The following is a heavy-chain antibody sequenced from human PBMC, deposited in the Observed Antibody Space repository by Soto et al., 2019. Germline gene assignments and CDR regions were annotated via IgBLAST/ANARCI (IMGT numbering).Heavy chain of an antibody. V-gene: IGHV4-39*01. CDR1: GGSISSSSYY. D-gene: IGHD1-26*01. J-gene: IGHJ4*02. CDR2: IYYSGST. Sequence: SETLSLTCTVSGGSISSSSYYWGWIRQPPGKGLEWIGSIYYSGSTYYNPSLKSRVTISVYTSKNQFSLKLSSVTAADTAVYYCARPSGSYLYYFDYWGQGTLVTVS. CDR3: ARPSGSYLYYFDY.